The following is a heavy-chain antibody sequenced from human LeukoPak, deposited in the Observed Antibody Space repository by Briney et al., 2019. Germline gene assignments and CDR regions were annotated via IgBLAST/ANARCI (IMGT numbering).Heavy chain of an antibody. CDR2: ISYDGSNK. D-gene: IGHD1-26*01. CDR1: GFTFSSYA. CDR3: ARSRGSYWNRDAFDI. J-gene: IGHJ3*02. Sequence: GRSLRLSCAASGFTFSSYAMHWVRQAPGKGLEWVAVISYDGSNKYYADSVKGRFTISRDNSKNTLYLQMNSLRAEDTAVYYCARSRGSYWNRDAFDIWGQGTMVTVSS. V-gene: IGHV3-30-3*01.